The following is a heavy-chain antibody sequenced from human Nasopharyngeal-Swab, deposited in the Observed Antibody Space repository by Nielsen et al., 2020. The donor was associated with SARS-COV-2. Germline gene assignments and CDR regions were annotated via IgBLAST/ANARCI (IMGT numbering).Heavy chain of an antibody. J-gene: IGHJ6*03. D-gene: IGHD1-7*01. CDR3: ARVPKLPNLNYYYYYMDV. Sequence: LRLSCTVSGGSISSGDYYWSWIRQPPGKGLEWIEYIYYSGSTYYNPSLKSRVTISVDTSKNQFSLKLSSVTAADTAVYYCARVPKLPNLNYYYYYMDVWGKGTTVTVSS. V-gene: IGHV4-30-4*08. CDR2: IYYSGST. CDR1: GGSISSGDYY.